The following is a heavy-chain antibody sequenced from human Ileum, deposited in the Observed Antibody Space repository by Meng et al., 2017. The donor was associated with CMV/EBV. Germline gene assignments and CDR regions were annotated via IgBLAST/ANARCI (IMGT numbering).Heavy chain of an antibody. J-gene: IGHJ4*02. CDR3: ARWGKVETDMVTTDY. D-gene: IGHD5-18*01. CDR2: MSAYNGNT. V-gene: IGHV1-18*01. CDR1: GYTFTSYG. Sequence: ASVKVSCKASGYTFTSYGVNWVRQAPGQGLEGRGWMSAYNGNTNYAQNLQDRVTMTTDTSTSTAYMELRSLRSDDTAVYYCARWGKVETDMVTTDYWGQGALVTVSS.